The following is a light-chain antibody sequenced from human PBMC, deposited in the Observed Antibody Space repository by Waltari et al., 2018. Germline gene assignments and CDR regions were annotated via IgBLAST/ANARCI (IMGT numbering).Light chain of an antibody. CDR2: AAS. CDR1: QSISTY. V-gene: IGKV1-39*01. J-gene: IGKJ5*01. CDR3: QQSYSAPPIT. Sequence: DIQMTQSPSSLSASIGGRVTITCRAGQSISTYVNWYQQKPGKAPRLLIYAASSLQSGVPSRFSCSGYGTDFTLTITNLHPEDFATYYCQQSYSAPPITFGQGTRLEIK.